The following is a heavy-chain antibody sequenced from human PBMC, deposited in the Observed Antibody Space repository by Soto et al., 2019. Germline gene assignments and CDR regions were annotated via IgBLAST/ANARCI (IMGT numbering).Heavy chain of an antibody. Sequence: ASVKVSCKASGYTFTNYGISWVRRAPGQGLEWMGWISAYNGNTNYAQKLQGRVTMTTDTSTSTAYMELRSLRSDDTAVYYCARGYYDSSGYPSGMALWGPGTTVTVSS. V-gene: IGHV1-18*01. CDR3: ARGYYDSSGYPSGMAL. CDR2: ISAYNGNT. D-gene: IGHD3-22*01. CDR1: GYTFTNYG. J-gene: IGHJ6*02.